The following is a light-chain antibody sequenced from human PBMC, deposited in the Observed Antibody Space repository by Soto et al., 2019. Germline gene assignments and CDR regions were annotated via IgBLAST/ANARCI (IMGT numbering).Light chain of an antibody. CDR2: FDS. CDR3: AAWDNSLSGLV. CDR1: SSNIGGNY. J-gene: IGLJ3*02. Sequence: QAVLTQPPSASGSPGPRVTISCSGSSSNIGGNYVYWYQQFPGTAPKLLISFDSQRPSGVPDRLSGTKSGTSASLAISGLRAEDEADYYCAAWDNSLSGLVFGGGTKLTVL. V-gene: IGLV1-47*02.